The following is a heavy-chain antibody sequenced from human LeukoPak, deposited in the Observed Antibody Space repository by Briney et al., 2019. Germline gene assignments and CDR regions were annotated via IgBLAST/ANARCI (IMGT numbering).Heavy chain of an antibody. J-gene: IGHJ3*01. CDR3: AKDDGTYRNFNF. V-gene: IGHV3-33*03. CDR1: GFGFSGYG. Sequence: PGGSLRLSCVASGFGFSGYGMHWVRQAPGKGLEWVAVIWFDGNKKFYGDSVKGRVTISRDNSQNTLYLQMSRLGPEDTAVYYCAKDDGTYRNFNFWGHETMVTVSS. CDR2: IWFDGNKK. D-gene: IGHD1-26*01.